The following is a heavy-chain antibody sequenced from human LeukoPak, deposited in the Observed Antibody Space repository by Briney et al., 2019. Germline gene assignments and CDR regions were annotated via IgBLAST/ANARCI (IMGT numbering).Heavy chain of an antibody. CDR3: ARAALLTGGGYRFDY. Sequence: GGSLRLSCAASGFSFSDYYMTWIRQAPGKGLEWVSSISSDGGAMYYADSVKGRFTISRGNARNSLYLQMNSLSAEDTAVYFCARAALLTGGGYRFDYWGQGTLVTVSS. J-gene: IGHJ4*02. D-gene: IGHD7-27*01. CDR1: GFSFSDYY. CDR2: ISSDGGAM. V-gene: IGHV3-11*01.